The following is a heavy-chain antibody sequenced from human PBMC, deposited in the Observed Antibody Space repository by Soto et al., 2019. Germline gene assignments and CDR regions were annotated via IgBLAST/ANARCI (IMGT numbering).Heavy chain of an antibody. J-gene: IGHJ3*02. CDR1: GYTFTGYY. V-gene: IGHV1-2*04. CDR3: ARSLTVDGESEAFDI. Sequence: ASVKVSCKASGYTFTGYYMHWVRQAPGQGLEWMGWINPNSGGTNYAQKFQGWVTMTRDTSISTAYMELSRLRSDYTAVYYCARSLTVDGESEAFDIWGQETMVTVSS. CDR2: INPNSGGT. D-gene: IGHD7-27*01.